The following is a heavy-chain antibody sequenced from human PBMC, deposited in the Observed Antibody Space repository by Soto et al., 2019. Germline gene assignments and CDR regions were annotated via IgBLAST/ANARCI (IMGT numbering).Heavy chain of an antibody. CDR1: GFTFDDYG. CDR3: ARDGSISLWFGELSLDAFDI. D-gene: IGHD3-10*01. V-gene: IGHV3-20*04. J-gene: IGHJ3*02. Sequence: PGGSLRLSCAASGFTFDDYGMSWVRQAPGKGLEWVSGINWNGGSTGYADSVKGRFTISRDNAKNSLYLQMNSLRAEDTALYYCARDGSISLWFGELSLDAFDIWGQGTMVTVSS. CDR2: INWNGGST.